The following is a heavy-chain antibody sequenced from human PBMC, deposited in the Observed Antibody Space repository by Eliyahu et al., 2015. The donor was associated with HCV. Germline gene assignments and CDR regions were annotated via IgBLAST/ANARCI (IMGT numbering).Heavy chain of an antibody. V-gene: IGHV1-69*01. Sequence: QVQLVQSGAEVKKPGSSVKVSCKASGGTFSSYAISWVRQAPGQGLEWMGGIIPIFGTANYAQKFQGRVTITADESTSTAYMELSSLRSEDTAVYYCARQKLLSPGYYFDYWGQGTLVTVSS. CDR1: GGTFSSYA. CDR2: IIPIFGTA. D-gene: IGHD3-10*01. J-gene: IGHJ4*02. CDR3: ARQKLLSPGYYFDY.